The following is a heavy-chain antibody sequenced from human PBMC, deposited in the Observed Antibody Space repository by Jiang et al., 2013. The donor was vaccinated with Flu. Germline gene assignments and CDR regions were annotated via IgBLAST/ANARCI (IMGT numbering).Heavy chain of an antibody. CDR2: IYYSGST. J-gene: IGHJ6*02. D-gene: IGHD2-15*01. V-gene: IGHV4-59*01. Sequence: GSGLVKPSETLSLTCTVSGGSISSYYWSWIRQPPGKGLEWIGYIYYSGSTNYNPSLKSRVTISVDTSKNQFSLKLSSVTAADTAVYYCARDPAASGIYYYGMDVWGQGTTVTVSS. CDR3: ARDPAASGIYYYGMDV. CDR1: GGSISSYY.